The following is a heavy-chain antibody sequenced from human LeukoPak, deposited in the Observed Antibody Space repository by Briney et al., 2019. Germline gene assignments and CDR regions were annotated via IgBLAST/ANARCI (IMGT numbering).Heavy chain of an antibody. CDR1: GGSISGSY. CDR3: ARGIGSYGDYGY. CDR2: MYNSGST. D-gene: IGHD4-17*01. V-gene: IGHV4-59*01. J-gene: IGHJ4*02. Sequence: SETLPLTCTVSGGSISGSYWSWIRQPPGKGLEWIAYMYNSGSTNYNPSLKSRVTISIDTSKNQFSLKLSSLTAADTAIYYCARGIGSYGDYGYWGQGILVIVSS.